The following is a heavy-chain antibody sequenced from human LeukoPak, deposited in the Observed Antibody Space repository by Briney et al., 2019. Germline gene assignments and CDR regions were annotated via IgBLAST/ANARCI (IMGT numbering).Heavy chain of an antibody. V-gene: IGHV4-59*08. CDR1: GDSINDYY. Sequence: SETLSLTCTVSGDSINDYYWSWIRQPPGKGLEWIGYIYFTGSTRYNPSLESRVTISVDTSKNQFSLKLSSVTAADTAVYYCARAINWGSPYFDYWGQGTLVTVSS. CDR2: IYFTGST. CDR3: ARAINWGSPYFDY. J-gene: IGHJ4*02. D-gene: IGHD7-27*01.